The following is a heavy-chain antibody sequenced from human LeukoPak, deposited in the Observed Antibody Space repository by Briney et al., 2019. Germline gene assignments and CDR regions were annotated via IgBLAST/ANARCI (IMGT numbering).Heavy chain of an antibody. CDR2: INHSEST. V-gene: IGHV4-34*01. CDR1: GGSFSGYY. CDR3: ARGYSSSWYVRRWYFDL. J-gene: IGHJ2*01. D-gene: IGHD6-13*01. Sequence: SETLSLTCAVYGGSFSGYYWSWIRQPPGKGLEWIGEINHSESTNYNPSLKSRVTISVDTSKNQFSLKLSSVTAADTAVYYCARGYSSSWYVRRWYFDLWGRGTLVTVSS.